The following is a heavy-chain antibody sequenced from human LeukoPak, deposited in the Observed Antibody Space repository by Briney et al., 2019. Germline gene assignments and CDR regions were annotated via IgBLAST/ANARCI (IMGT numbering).Heavy chain of an antibody. J-gene: IGHJ4*02. CDR1: GYSISSGYY. Sequence: SETLSLTYTVSGYSISSGYYWGWIRQPPGKGLEWIGSIYHSGSTYYNPSLKSRVTISVDTSKNQFSLKLSSVTAADTAVYYCAREYSGSYSTDYWGQGTLVTVSS. CDR3: AREYSGSYSTDY. V-gene: IGHV4-38-2*02. D-gene: IGHD1-26*01. CDR2: IYHSGST.